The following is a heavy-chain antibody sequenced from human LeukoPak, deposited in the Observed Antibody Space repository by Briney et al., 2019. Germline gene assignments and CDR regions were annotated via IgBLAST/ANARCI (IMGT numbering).Heavy chain of an antibody. V-gene: IGHV3-30*18. J-gene: IGHJ3*02. Sequence: GGSLRLSCAASGFTFSRYGMLWVRQTPGKGLEWVANISYDGSDKYYTGSVKGRFTVSRDNSKNTLYLQMSGLRAEDTAVYYCAKDHGSGSYYNADAFDIWGQGAMVIVSS. D-gene: IGHD3-10*01. CDR1: GFTFSRYG. CDR2: ISYDGSDK. CDR3: AKDHGSGSYYNADAFDI.